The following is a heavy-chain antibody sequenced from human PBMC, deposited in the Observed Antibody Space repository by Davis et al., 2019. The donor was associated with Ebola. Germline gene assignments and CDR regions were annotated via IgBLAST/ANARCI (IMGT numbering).Heavy chain of an antibody. V-gene: IGHV1-46*03. D-gene: IGHD2-15*01. J-gene: IGHJ6*02. Sequence: AASVKVSCKASGYTFTSYCMHWVRQAPGQGLEWMGIINPSGGSTSYAQKLQGRVTMTRDTSTSTVYMELSSLRSEDTAVYYCAREEIVVVATNPSPYYYYGMDVWGQGTTVTVSS. CDR2: INPSGGST. CDR1: GYTFTSYC. CDR3: AREEIVVVATNPSPYYYYGMDV.